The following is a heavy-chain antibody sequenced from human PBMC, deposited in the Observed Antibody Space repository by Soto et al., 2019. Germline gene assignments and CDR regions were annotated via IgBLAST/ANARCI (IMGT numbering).Heavy chain of an antibody. J-gene: IGHJ6*02. Sequence: SVKVSCKASGGTLSSYAISWVRQAPGQGLEWMGGIIPIFGTANYAQKLQGRVTITADESTSTAYMELSSLRSEDTAVYYCAREDDYYGSGSYYKNRYGMDVWGQGTTVTVSS. CDR3: AREDDYYGSGSYYKNRYGMDV. V-gene: IGHV1-69*13. CDR1: GGTLSSYA. CDR2: IIPIFGTA. D-gene: IGHD3-10*01.